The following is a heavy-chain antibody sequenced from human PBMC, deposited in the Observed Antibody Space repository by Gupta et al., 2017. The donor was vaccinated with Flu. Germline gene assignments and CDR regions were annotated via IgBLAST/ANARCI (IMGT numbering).Heavy chain of an antibody. Sequence: ARSWVRQAPGKGLEWFSSISGSGGITYYADSVKGRFTISRDNSKNTLYLQMNSLRAEDTAVYYCAKGACSSTSCYNWFDPWGQGTLVTVSS. CDR3: AKGACSSTSCYNWFDP. D-gene: IGHD2-2*01. V-gene: IGHV3-23*01. J-gene: IGHJ5*02. CDR2: ISGSGGIT. CDR1: A.